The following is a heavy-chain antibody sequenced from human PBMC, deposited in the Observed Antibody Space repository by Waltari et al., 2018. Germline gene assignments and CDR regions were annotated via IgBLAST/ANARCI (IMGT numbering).Heavy chain of an antibody. D-gene: IGHD5-12*01. V-gene: IGHV1-69*15. Sequence: QVQLVQSGAEVKKPGSSVKVSCTASVGTFSSYAISWVRQAPGQGLEWRGRIIPMFGTANYAKKFQGRVTITADESTSTAYMELSSLRSEDTAVYYCASPRWLQNQDALDYWGQGTLVTVSS. CDR1: VGTFSSYA. CDR2: IIPMFGTA. J-gene: IGHJ4*02. CDR3: ASPRWLQNQDALDY.